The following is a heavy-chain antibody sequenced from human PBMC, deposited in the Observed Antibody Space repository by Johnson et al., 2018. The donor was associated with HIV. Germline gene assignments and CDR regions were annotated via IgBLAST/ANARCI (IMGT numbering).Heavy chain of an antibody. J-gene: IGHJ3*02. CDR2: IYSGGST. D-gene: IGHD1-26*01. CDR3: ARGCGSRSGSPCYDPFDI. CDR1: GFTFSSYA. Sequence: VQLVESGGALVKPGGSLRLSCAASGFTFSSYAMHWVRQAPGKGLEWVSVIYSGGSTYYADSVKGRFTISRDNSKNTLYLQMNSLRVEDTAVYYCARGCGSRSGSPCYDPFDIWGQGTMVTVSS. V-gene: IGHV3-NL1*01.